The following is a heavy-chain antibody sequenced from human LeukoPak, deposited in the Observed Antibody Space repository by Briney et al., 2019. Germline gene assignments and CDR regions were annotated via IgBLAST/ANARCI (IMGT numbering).Heavy chain of an antibody. V-gene: IGHV1-69*01. Sequence: GASVKVSCKASGGTFSHYAISWVRQAPGQRLEWMGGIIPIFGKTNYAQMFQGRVTITADASTSTAYMELSSLRSEDTAVYYWARDSICGGGRCSSGSYYMDVWAKGTTVTVSS. D-gene: IGHD2-15*01. J-gene: IGHJ6*03. CDR1: GGTFSHYA. CDR3: ARDSICGGGRCSSGSYYMDV. CDR2: IIPIFGKT.